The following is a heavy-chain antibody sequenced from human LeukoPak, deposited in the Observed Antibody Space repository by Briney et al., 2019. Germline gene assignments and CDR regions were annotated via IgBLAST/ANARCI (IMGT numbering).Heavy chain of an antibody. Sequence: SETLSLTCTVSSGSITTYHWSWGRQPPGKRLEWIGHINYSGSTNYNPSLRSRVTISVDTSKNQFSMKLSSVTAADTAVYYCAALSASHWNFDYWGQGRLVTVSS. CDR3: AALSASHWNFDY. J-gene: IGHJ4*02. D-gene: IGHD1-26*01. V-gene: IGHV4-59*08. CDR2: INYSGST. CDR1: SGSITTYH.